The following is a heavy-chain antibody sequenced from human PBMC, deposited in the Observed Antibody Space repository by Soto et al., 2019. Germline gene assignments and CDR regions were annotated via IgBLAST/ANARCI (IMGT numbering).Heavy chain of an antibody. CDR3: ARGLIGNYGVDV. CDR1: GFTFSSYW. J-gene: IGHJ6*02. CDR2: IKGDGSSP. V-gene: IGHV3-74*01. Sequence: PGGSLRLSCAASGFTFSSYWMHWVRQAPGKGLMWVSRIKGDGSSPSYADSVEGRLTISRDNARNTLFLQVNSLRAEDTAVYYCARGLIGNYGVDVWGQGTPVTVSS. D-gene: IGHD2-8*01.